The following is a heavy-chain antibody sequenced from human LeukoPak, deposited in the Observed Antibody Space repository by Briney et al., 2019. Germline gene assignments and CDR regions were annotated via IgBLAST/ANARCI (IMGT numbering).Heavy chain of an antibody. Sequence: GGSLRLSCAASGFTFSNYWMHWVRQAPGGGLVWVSRIDPDGSNTNYADSVKGRFPISRDNAKNMPYLQMNSLRAEDTAVYYCARAWSGHDAFDIWGQGTMVTVSS. J-gene: IGHJ3*02. V-gene: IGHV3-74*01. CDR1: GFTFSNYW. D-gene: IGHD2-15*01. CDR3: ARAWSGHDAFDI. CDR2: IDPDGSNT.